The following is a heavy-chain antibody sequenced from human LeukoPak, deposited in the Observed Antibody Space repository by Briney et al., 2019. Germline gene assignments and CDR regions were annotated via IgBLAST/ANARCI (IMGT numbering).Heavy chain of an antibody. D-gene: IGHD3-22*01. V-gene: IGHV3-23*01. CDR1: GFTFSGYA. J-gene: IGHJ4*02. CDR3: AKDFHASSGYYLDY. CDR2: ISGSGST. Sequence: PGGSLRLSCAASGFTFSGYAMNWVRQAPGKGLEWVSAISGSGSTYYADSVKGRFTISRDNSKNALYLQMNSLRAEDTAVYYCAKDFHASSGYYLDYWGRGTLVTVSS.